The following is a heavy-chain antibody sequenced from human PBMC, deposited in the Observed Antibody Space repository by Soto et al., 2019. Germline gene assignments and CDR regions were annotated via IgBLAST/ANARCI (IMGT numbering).Heavy chain of an antibody. V-gene: IGHV3-15*07. CDR3: TTVTYYYYGMDV. CDR1: GFSFSNAP. J-gene: IGHJ6*04. CDR2: IKSKTDGGTT. Sequence: PWGAPRLSCAASGFSFSNAPMNWVRQAPGKGLEWVGRIKSKTDGGTTDYAAPVKGRFTISRDDSKNTLYLQMNSLKTEDTAVYYCTTVTYYYYGMDVWGKGTTVTVCS.